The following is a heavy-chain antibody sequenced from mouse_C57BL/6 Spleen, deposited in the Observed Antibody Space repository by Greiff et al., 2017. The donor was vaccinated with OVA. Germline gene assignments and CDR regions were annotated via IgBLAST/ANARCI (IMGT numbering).Heavy chain of an antibody. J-gene: IGHJ3*01. CDR3: ARQGYYGSSYAWFAY. CDR2: ISGGGGNT. CDR1: GFTFSSYT. Sequence: EVKLVESGGGLVKPGGSLKLSCAASGFTFSSYTMSWVRQTPEKRLEWVATISGGGGNTYYPDSVKGRFTISRDNAKNTLYLQMSSLRSEDTALYYCARQGYYGSSYAWFAYWGQGTLVTVSA. V-gene: IGHV5-9*01. D-gene: IGHD1-1*01.